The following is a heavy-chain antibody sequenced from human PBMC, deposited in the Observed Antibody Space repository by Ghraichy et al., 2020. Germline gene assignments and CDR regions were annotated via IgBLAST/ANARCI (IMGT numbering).Heavy chain of an antibody. V-gene: IGHV4-30-4*01. CDR3: ARGYQLLTVDWFDP. CDR2: IYYSGST. D-gene: IGHD2-2*01. CDR1: GGSISSGDYY. Sequence: SETLSLTCTVSGGSISSGDYYWSWIRQPPGKGLEWIGYIYYSGSTYYNPSLKSRVTISVDTSKNQFSLKLSSVTAADTAVYYCARGYQLLTVDWFDPWGQGTLVTVSS. J-gene: IGHJ5*02.